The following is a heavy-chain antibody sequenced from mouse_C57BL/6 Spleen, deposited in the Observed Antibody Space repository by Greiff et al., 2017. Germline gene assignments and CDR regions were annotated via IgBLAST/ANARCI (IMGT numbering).Heavy chain of an antibody. J-gene: IGHJ3*01. CDR3: ASHYSGRGAN. V-gene: IGHV1-82*01. CDR1: GYAFSSSW. CDR2: IYPGDGDT. Sequence: QVQLKQSGPELVKPGASVKISCKASGYAFSSSWMNWVKQRPGQGLEWIGGIYPGDGDTNYNGQFKGKATLTADKSSSTAYMHLSSLTSEDSAVYVCASHYSGRGANGGQGTQVTVSA. D-gene: IGHD1-2*01.